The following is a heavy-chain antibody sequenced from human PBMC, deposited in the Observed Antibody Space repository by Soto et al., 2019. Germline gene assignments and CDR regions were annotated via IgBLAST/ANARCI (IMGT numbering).Heavy chain of an antibody. CDR2: IVPIYGTT. J-gene: IGHJ6*02. D-gene: IGHD6-19*01. CDR3: ATNTLGSGSQGDV. V-gene: IGHV1-69*13. Sequence: SVKVSCKASRGTFSSHSLSWVRQAPGQGLEWMGGIVPIYGTTIYAQQFQGRVTLTADESTSTSYMEMTSLRSQDTAVYYCATNTLGSGSQGDVWGQGTTVTVS. CDR1: RGTFSSHS.